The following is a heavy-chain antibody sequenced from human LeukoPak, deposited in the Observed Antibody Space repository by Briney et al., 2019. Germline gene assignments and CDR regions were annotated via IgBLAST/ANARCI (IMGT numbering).Heavy chain of an antibody. CDR3: AKDLTTVVTPGFDY. Sequence: GGSLRLSCAASGFTFSNYWMNWVRQAPGKGLQWVANINRDGREEYYVDSVKGRFTISRDNAKNSLSLQMSSLRAEDTAVYYCAKDLTTVVTPGFDYWGQGTLVTVSS. V-gene: IGHV3-7*01. CDR2: INRDGREE. D-gene: IGHD4-23*01. CDR1: GFTFSNYW. J-gene: IGHJ4*02.